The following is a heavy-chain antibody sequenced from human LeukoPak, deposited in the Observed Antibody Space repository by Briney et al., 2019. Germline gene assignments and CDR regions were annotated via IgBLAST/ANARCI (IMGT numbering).Heavy chain of an antibody. Sequence: GGSLRLSCAASGFTFDDYAMHWVRQAPGKGLEWVSGISWNSGSIGYADSVKGRFTISRDNAKNSLYLQMNSLRAEDMALYYCAKGTYCSSTSCAFDIWGQGTMVTVSS. D-gene: IGHD2-2*01. J-gene: IGHJ3*02. V-gene: IGHV3-9*03. CDR3: AKGTYCSSTSCAFDI. CDR2: ISWNSGSI. CDR1: GFTFDDYA.